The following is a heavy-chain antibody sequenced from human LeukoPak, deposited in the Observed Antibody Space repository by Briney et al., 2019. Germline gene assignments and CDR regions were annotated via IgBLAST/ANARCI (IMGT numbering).Heavy chain of an antibody. CDR2: IYYSGST. D-gene: IGHD1-14*01. Sequence: SETLSLTCTVSGGSISSYYWSWIRQPPGKGLEWIGYIYYSGSTNYNPSLKSRVTISVDTSKNQFSLKLSSVTAADTAVYYCARDIRGYYFDYWGQGTLVTVSS. CDR1: GGSISSYY. CDR3: ARDIRGYYFDY. J-gene: IGHJ4*02. V-gene: IGHV4-59*01.